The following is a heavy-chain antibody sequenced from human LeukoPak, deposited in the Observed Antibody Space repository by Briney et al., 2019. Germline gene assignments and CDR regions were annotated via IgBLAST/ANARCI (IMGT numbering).Heavy chain of an antibody. J-gene: IGHJ4*02. D-gene: IGHD2-8*01. CDR1: GYIFTSYW. Sequence: GESLKITCKGSGYIFTSYWIAWVRQMPGKGLEWMGIIYPGDSNIRYSPSFQGQVTISADKSISTAYLQWSSLKASDTAMYYCARRICSNGVCYDDYWGQGTLVTVSS. V-gene: IGHV5-51*01. CDR2: IYPGDSNI. CDR3: ARRICSNGVCYDDY.